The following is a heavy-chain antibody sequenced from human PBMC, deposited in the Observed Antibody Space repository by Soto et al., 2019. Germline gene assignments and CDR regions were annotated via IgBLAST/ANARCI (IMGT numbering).Heavy chain of an antibody. CDR1: GYTFTSYA. V-gene: IGHV1-3*01. D-gene: IGHD3-3*01. Sequence: ASVKVSCKASGYTFTSYAIDWGRPAPGQRLERMGWINAGNGNTKYSQKFQDRVAITRDTSASTAYMELSSLRSEDTAVYYCARGFPLWFAPWGQGTLVTVSS. J-gene: IGHJ5*02. CDR2: INAGNGNT. CDR3: ARGFPLWFAP.